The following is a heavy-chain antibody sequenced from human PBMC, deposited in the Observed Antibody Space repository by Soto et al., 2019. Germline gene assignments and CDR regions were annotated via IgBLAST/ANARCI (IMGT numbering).Heavy chain of an antibody. J-gene: IGHJ4*02. CDR3: ARFKAVPAANVLFDY. Sequence: SETLSLTCTVSGGSISSYYWSWIRQPPGKGLEWIGYIYYSGSTNYNPSLKSRVTISVDTSKNQFSLKLSSVTAADTAVYYCARFKAVPAANVLFDYWGQGTLVTV. CDR1: GGSISSYY. V-gene: IGHV4-59*01. CDR2: IYYSGST. D-gene: IGHD2-2*01.